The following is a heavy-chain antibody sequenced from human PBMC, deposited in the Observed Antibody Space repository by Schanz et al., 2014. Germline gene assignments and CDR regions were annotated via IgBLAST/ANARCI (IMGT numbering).Heavy chain of an antibody. CDR1: GGSIRSYF. Sequence: QVQLQESGPGLLKPSETLSLTCTVSGGSIRSYFWSWIRQPPGKGLEWIGRIYSRGSSTYNPSLKSRVTIPIAPPNNQFSLNLNSVTAADTAVYYCARDTTWRLDLWGRGTLVTVSS. CDR2: IYSRGSS. D-gene: IGHD1-1*01. V-gene: IGHV4-4*08. J-gene: IGHJ2*01. CDR3: ARDTTWRLDL.